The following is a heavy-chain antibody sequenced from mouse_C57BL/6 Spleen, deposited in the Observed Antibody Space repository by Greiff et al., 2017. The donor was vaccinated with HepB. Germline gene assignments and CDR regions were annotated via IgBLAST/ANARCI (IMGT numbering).Heavy chain of an antibody. V-gene: IGHV1-50*01. Sequence: QVQLQQPGAELVKPGASVKLSCKASGYTFTSYWMQWVKQRPGQGLEWIGEIDPSDSYTNYNQKFKGKATLTVDTSSSTAYMQLSSLTSEDSAVYYCARESSNTKDWGQGTSVTVSS. CDR3: ARESSNTKD. CDR1: GYTFTSYW. D-gene: IGHD2-5*01. CDR2: IDPSDSYT. J-gene: IGHJ4*01.